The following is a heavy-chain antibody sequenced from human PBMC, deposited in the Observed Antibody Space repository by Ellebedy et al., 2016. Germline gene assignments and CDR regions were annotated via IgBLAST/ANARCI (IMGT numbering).Heavy chain of an antibody. CDR2: ISNGGTKI. J-gene: IGHJ6*02. CDR1: GFTFSSYG. Sequence: GGSLRLXCEISGFTFSSYGMLWVRQAAGKGLEWVAAISNGGTKIDYADSMKGRCTISRDDSKNTLYLQMQRLRHEDSSVYYCAKLIRGVVDSYYYYGVDVWGQGVTVTVSS. CDR3: AKLIRGVVDSYYYYGVDV. D-gene: IGHD3-10*01. V-gene: IGHV3-30*18.